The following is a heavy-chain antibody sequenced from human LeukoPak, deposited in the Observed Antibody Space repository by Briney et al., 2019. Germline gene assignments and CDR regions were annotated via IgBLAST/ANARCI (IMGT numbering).Heavy chain of an antibody. J-gene: IGHJ4*02. CDR3: AAGDTAMVTFNY. CDR2: ISGSGGST. V-gene: IGHV3-23*01. CDR1: GFTFSSYA. Sequence: PGGSLRLSCAASGFTFSSYAMSWVRRAPGKGLEWVSAISGSGGSTYYADSVKGRFTISRDNSKNTLYLQMNSLRAEDTAVYYCAAGDTAMVTFNYWSQGTLVTASS. D-gene: IGHD5-18*01.